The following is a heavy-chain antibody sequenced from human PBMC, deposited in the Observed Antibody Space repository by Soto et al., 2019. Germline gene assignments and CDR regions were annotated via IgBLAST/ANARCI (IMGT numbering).Heavy chain of an antibody. V-gene: IGHV4-59*01. CDR3: ARDSYDSSGYYQVPWAFGI. J-gene: IGHJ3*02. Sequence: QVQLQESGPGLVKPSETLSLTCTVSGGSISSYYWSWIRQPPGKGLEWIGYIYYSGSTNYNPSLKSRVTISVDTSKNQFSLKLSSVTAADTAVYYCARDSYDSSGYYQVPWAFGIWGQGTMVTVSS. CDR2: IYYSGST. CDR1: GGSISSYY. D-gene: IGHD3-22*01.